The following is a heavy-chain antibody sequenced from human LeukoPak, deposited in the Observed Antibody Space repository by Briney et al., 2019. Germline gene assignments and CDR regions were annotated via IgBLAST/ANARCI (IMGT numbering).Heavy chain of an antibody. CDR1: GFTFSSYS. V-gene: IGHV3-21*01. CDR3: ARGLYCSSPSCYPHFDY. CDR2: ISSSSSYI. J-gene: IGHJ4*02. Sequence: GGSLRLSCAASGFTFSSYSMNWVRQAPGKGLEWVSSISSSSSYIYYADSVKGRFTISRDNAKNSLCLQMNSLRAEDTAVYYCARGLYCSSPSCYPHFDYWGQGTLVTVSS. D-gene: IGHD2-2*01.